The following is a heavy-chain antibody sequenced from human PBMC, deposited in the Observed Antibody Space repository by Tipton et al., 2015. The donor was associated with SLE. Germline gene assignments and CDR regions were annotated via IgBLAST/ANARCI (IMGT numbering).Heavy chain of an antibody. Sequence: TLSLTCTVSGGSISSNNFFWSWLRQHPGKGLEWIGYIYYSGSAFYNPSLQSRVTISVDTPKNQFSLKLNSVTAADTAVYYCARVGLITPDAFDIWGEGTMVTVSS. CDR2: IYYSGSA. D-gene: IGHD5-24*01. V-gene: IGHV4-30-4*08. J-gene: IGHJ3*02. CDR3: ARVGLITPDAFDI. CDR1: GGSISSNNFF.